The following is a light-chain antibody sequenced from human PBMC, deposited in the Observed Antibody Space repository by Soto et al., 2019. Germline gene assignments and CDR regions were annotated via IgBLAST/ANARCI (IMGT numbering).Light chain of an antibody. CDR1: QSINTW. CDR3: QQYNRYSLT. Sequence: DIQMTQSPSTLSASVGDRVTITCRASQSINTWLSWYQQKPRKAPQLLIYKASILESGVPSRFSGSGSGTEFTLTISSLQPDDFATYDCQQYNRYSLTFGQGTNVEIK. CDR2: KAS. J-gene: IGKJ1*01. V-gene: IGKV1-5*03.